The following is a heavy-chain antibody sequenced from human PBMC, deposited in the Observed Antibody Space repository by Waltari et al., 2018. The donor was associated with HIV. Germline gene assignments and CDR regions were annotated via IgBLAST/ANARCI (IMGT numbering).Heavy chain of an antibody. Sequence: QMQLAQSGPAVKKPETPVTASCQASGFNFTNTVVQWVRQVRGQRLEWIGWIVVGSGKTNYAQKVQRRVTITRDMSTTTAYMVLSSLIFDDTAVYYCAAGTHYYDRWGQGTLVTVSS. CDR2: IVVGSGKT. CDR1: GFNFTNTV. J-gene: IGHJ4*02. V-gene: IGHV1-58*01. CDR3: AAGTHYYDR.